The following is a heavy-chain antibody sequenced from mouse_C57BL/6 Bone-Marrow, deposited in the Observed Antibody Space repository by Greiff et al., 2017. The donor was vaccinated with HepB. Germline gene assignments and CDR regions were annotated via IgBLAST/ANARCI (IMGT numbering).Heavy chain of an antibody. CDR2: IYPGSGST. D-gene: IGHD1-1*01. CDR1: GYTFTSYW. V-gene: IGHV1-55*01. Sequence: QVQLQQPGAELVKPGASVKMSCKASGYTFTSYWITWVKQRPGQGLEWIGDIYPGSGSTNYNEKFKSKATLTVDTSSSTAYMQLTSLTSEDSAVYYCARDTSYYYGSSYDYAMDYWGQGTSVTVSS. CDR3: ARDTSYYYGSSYDYAMDY. J-gene: IGHJ4*01.